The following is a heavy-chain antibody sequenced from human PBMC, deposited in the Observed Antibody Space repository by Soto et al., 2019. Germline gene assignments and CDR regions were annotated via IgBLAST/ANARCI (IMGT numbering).Heavy chain of an antibody. D-gene: IGHD3-16*01. Sequence: PSETLSLTCTVAGGSISGYYWSWIRQPPGKGLEWIGYIYYSGSTNYNPSLKSRVTISVDTSKNQFSLKLSSVTAADTAVYYCARVGYDYVWGSYRQNWFDPWGQGTLVTVSS. V-gene: IGHV4-59*01. J-gene: IGHJ5*02. CDR1: GGSISGYY. CDR3: ARVGYDYVWGSYRQNWFDP. CDR2: IYYSGST.